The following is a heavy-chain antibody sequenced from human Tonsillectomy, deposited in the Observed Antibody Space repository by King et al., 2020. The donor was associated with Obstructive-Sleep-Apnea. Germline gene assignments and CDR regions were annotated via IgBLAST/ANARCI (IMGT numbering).Heavy chain of an antibody. D-gene: IGHD6-13*01. CDR2: ISWDGGET. CDR3: AKDRAYLVALGTMFDY. J-gene: IGHJ4*02. V-gene: IGHV3-43*01. CDR1: GFTFDDYT. Sequence: VQLVESGGVVVQPGGSLRLSCAASGFTFDDYTMHWVRQAPGKDLEWVSLISWDGGETSYADSVKGRFTISRDNSKNSLYLQMNSLRTEDTAFYYCAKDRAYLVALGTMFDYWGQGTLVTVSS.